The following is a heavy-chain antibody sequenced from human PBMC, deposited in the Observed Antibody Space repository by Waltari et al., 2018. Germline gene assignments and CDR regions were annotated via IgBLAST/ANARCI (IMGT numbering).Heavy chain of an antibody. CDR3: AREAVVKTRYEYYYYGMDV. Sequence: QVQLVQSGAEVKKPGASVTFSCKASGYTFTSYGLGWVRQAPGQGLAWMGWISAYNGNTNYAQKLQGRVTMTTYTSTSTAYMELRSLRSDDTAVYYCAREAVVKTRYEYYYYGMDVWGQGTTVTVSS. CDR1: GYTFTSYG. J-gene: IGHJ6*02. CDR2: ISAYNGNT. D-gene: IGHD6-19*01. V-gene: IGHV1-18*01.